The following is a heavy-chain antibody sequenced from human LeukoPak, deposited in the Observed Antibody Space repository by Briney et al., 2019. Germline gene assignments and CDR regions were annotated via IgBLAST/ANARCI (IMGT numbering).Heavy chain of an antibody. Sequence: ASVKVSCKASGYTFTTYGISWVRQAPGQGLEWMGWISANNGTTNYAQKFQGRVTMTTDTSTTTAFMELRSLRSDDTAVYYCARDYCSRTSCYLDYWGQGTLVTVAS. V-gene: IGHV1-18*01. D-gene: IGHD2-2*01. J-gene: IGHJ4*02. CDR3: ARDYCSRTSCYLDY. CDR2: ISANNGTT. CDR1: GYTFTTYG.